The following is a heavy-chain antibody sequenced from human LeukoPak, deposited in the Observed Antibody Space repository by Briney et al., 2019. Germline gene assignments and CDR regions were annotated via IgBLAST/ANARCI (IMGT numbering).Heavy chain of an antibody. D-gene: IGHD2-21*02. Sequence: SETLSLTCTVSGGSISSSSYYWGWIRQPPGKGLEWIGSIYYSGSTYYNPSLKSRVTISVDTSKNQFSLKLSSVTAADTAVYYCASETYGGDCYRYWYFDLWGRGTLVTVSS. CDR3: ASETYGGDCYRYWYFDL. J-gene: IGHJ2*01. CDR2: IYYSGST. V-gene: IGHV4-39*01. CDR1: GGSISSSSYY.